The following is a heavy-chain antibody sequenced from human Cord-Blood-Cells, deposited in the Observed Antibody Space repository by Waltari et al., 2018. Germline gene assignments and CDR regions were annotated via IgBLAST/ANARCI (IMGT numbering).Heavy chain of an antibody. D-gene: IGHD7-27*01. V-gene: IGHV3-7*05. CDR3: ARGAGDFPYYFDY. CDR1: GFTFSSYW. CDR2: IKQDGSEK. J-gene: IGHJ4*02. Sequence: EVQLVESGGGLVQPGGSLRLSCAASGFTFSSYWMSWVRQAPGKGREWVANIKQDGSEKYYVDAVKGRFTISRDNAKNSLYLQMNSLRAEDTAVYYCARGAGDFPYYFDYWGQGTLVTVSS.